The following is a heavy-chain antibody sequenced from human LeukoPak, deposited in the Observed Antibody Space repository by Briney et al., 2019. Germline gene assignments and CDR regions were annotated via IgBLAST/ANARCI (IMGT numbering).Heavy chain of an antibody. CDR1: GGTFSSYA. Sequence: SSVKVSCQASGGTFSSYAISWVRQAPGQGLEWMGGIIPIFGTANYAQKFQGRVTITTAESTSTAYMELSSLRSEDTAVYYCARDFTMVRGVIIYYYMDVWGKGTTVTVSS. CDR3: ARDFTMVRGVIIYYYMDV. J-gene: IGHJ6*03. CDR2: IIPIFGTA. V-gene: IGHV1-69*05. D-gene: IGHD3-10*01.